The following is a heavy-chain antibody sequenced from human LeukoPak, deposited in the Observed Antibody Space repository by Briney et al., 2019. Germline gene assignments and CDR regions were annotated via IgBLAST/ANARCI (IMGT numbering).Heavy chain of an antibody. CDR3: AKDWSPIVGATTYYYYYMDV. D-gene: IGHD1-26*01. CDR1: GFTFSSYG. V-gene: IGHV3-23*01. Sequence: PGGTLRLSCAASGFTFSSYGMSWVRQAPGKGLEWVSAVSGSGGTTDYADSLKGRFTISRDNSKNTLYLQMNSLRAEDTAVYYCAKDWSPIVGATTYYYYYMDVWGKGTTVTVSS. CDR2: VSGSGGTT. J-gene: IGHJ6*03.